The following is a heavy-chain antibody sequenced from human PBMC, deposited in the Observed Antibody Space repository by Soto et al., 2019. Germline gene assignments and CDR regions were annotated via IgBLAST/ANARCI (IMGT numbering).Heavy chain of an antibody. V-gene: IGHV3-48*03. D-gene: IGHD6-19*01. CDR3: AREGIAVAGTDY. CDR1: GFTFSSYE. J-gene: IGHJ4*02. CDR2: ISSSGSTI. Sequence: GGSLRLSCAASGFTFSSYEMNWVRQAPGKGLEWVSYISSSGSTIYYADSVKGRFTISRDNAKNSLYLQMNSLRAEDTAVYYCAREGIAVAGTDYWGQGTLVTVS.